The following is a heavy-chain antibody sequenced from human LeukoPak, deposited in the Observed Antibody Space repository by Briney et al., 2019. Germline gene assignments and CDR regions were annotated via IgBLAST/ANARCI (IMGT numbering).Heavy chain of an antibody. Sequence: GGSLRLSCAASGFTFSSYGMHWVRQAPGKGLEWVAVISYDGSNKYYADSVKGRFTISRDNSKNTLYLQMNSLRAEDTAVYYCAKDRGWFGEFGQNYYYGMDVWGQGTTVTVSS. J-gene: IGHJ6*02. CDR1: GFTFSSYG. CDR3: AKDRGWFGEFGQNYYYGMDV. V-gene: IGHV3-30*18. CDR2: ISYDGSNK. D-gene: IGHD3-10*01.